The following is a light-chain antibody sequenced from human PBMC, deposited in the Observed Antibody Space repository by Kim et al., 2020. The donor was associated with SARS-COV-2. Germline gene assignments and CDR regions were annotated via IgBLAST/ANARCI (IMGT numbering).Light chain of an antibody. V-gene: IGLV3-21*04. CDR1: NVGSKS. J-gene: IGLJ2*01. Sequence: SYELTQPPSASVAPGKTARITCGGNNVGSKSLHWYQQKPGQAPILVIYYNSDRPSGIPERFSGSISGNTATLTITRVEAGDEADYYCQVWDSGTDHVLFGGGTQLTVL. CDR2: YNS. CDR3: QVWDSGTDHVL.